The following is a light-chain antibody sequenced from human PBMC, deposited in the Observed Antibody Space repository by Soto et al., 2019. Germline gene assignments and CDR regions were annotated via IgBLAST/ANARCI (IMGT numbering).Light chain of an antibody. CDR2: AAS. Sequence: DIQMTQSPSSLSASVGDRVTITCRASQSISIYLNWYQQKPGKAPKLLIYAASSLQSGVPSRFSGSGSVTDFTLTISSLQPEDFATYYCQQSYSTSPLTFGGGTKVEIK. CDR1: QSISIY. CDR3: QQSYSTSPLT. J-gene: IGKJ4*01. V-gene: IGKV1-39*01.